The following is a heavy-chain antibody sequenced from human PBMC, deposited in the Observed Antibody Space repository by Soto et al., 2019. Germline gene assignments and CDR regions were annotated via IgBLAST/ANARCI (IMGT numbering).Heavy chain of an antibody. V-gene: IGHV4-4*02. CDR1: GGSINNGST. Sequence: SQTRSLTCAVSGGSINNGSTRSRVRQSPGRGLEWIGEIYHRGSTDYNPSLKSRGTISRERSKNQFSLKLSSVTAADTAISYGGGRHCGGGRCHSDVMDLWGQGTRVTVSS. CDR3: GGRHCGGGRCHSDVMDL. J-gene: IGHJ6*02. CDR2: IYHRGST. D-gene: IGHD4-17*01.